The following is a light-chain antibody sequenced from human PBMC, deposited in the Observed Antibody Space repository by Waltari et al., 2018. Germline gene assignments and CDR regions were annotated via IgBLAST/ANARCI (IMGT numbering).Light chain of an antibody. J-gene: IGLJ3*02. CDR2: RNN. CDR3: SAWDRSLSAWV. Sequence: QAGLTQPPSVSKGLRQTATLTCTGNNNNVGYEGATWLQQHQGHPPKLLFYRNNNRPSGISERFSASRSGSTASLTITGLQTEDEADYYCSAWDRSLSAWVFGGGTQLTVL. CDR1: NNNVGYEG. V-gene: IGLV10-54*04.